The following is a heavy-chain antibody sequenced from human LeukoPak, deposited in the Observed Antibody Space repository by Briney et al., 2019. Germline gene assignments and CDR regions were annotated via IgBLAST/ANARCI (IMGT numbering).Heavy chain of an antibody. CDR2: IYTSGST. CDR3: ARVTAPWPVRSKDWFDP. D-gene: IGHD6-19*01. V-gene: IGHV4-61*02. CDR1: GGSISSGSYY. J-gene: IGHJ5*02. Sequence: SQTLSLTCTVSGGSISSGSYYWSWIRQPAGKGLEWIGRIYTSGSTNYNPSLKSRVTISVDTSKNQFSLKLSSVTAADTAVYYCARVTAPWPVRSKDWFDPWGQGTLVTVSS.